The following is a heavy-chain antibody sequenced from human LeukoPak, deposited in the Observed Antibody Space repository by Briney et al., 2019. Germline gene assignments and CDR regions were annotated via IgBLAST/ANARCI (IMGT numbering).Heavy chain of an antibody. Sequence: GGSLRLSCAASGFTFSSYSMNWVRQAPGKGLEWVSSISSSSSYIYYADSVKGRFTTSRDNAKNSPYLQMNSLRAEDTAVYYCAREDDSSGYPYDYWGQGTLVTVSS. V-gene: IGHV3-21*01. D-gene: IGHD3-22*01. J-gene: IGHJ4*02. CDR3: AREDDSSGYPYDY. CDR1: GFTFSSYS. CDR2: ISSSSSYI.